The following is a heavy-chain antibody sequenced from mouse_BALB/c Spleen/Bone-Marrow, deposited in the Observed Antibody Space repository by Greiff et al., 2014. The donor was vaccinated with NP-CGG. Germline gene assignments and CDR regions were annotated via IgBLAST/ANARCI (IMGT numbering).Heavy chain of an antibody. J-gene: IGHJ3*01. CDR3: ARRDYSFAY. CDR1: GYAFTHYL. Sequence: VMLVESGAELVRPGTSVKVSCKASGYAFTHYLIEWVKQRPGQGLEWIGVINPGSGGTNYNEKFKGKATLTADKSSSTAYMQLSSLTSDGSAVYFCARRDYSFAYWGQGTLVTVSA. CDR2: INPGSGGT. V-gene: IGHV1-54*01. D-gene: IGHD2-13*01.